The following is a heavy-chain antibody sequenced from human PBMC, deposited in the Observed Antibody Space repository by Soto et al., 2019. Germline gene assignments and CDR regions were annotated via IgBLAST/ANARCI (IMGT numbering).Heavy chain of an antibody. D-gene: IGHD3-10*01. CDR3: ARDLSLLWFWANWFDP. CDR1: GFTFSSYG. Sequence: QVQLVESVGCVVQPGRSLRLSCAASGFTFSSYGMHWVRQAPGKGLEWVAVIWYDGSNKYYADSVKGRFTISRDNSKNTLYLHMNSLRAEDSAVYYCARDLSLLWFWANWFDPWGQGTLVTVSS. CDR2: IWYDGSNK. J-gene: IGHJ5*02. V-gene: IGHV3-33*01.